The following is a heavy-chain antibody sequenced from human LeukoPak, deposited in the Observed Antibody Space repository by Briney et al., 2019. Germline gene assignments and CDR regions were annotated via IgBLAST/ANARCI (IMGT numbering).Heavy chain of an antibody. CDR2: IYHSGST. CDR1: GGSISSNSYY. CDR3: ARVVWFGENRTYYFDY. Sequence: SETLSLTCTVSGGSISSNSYYWGWIRQPPGKGLEWIGSIYHSGSTYYNPSLKSRVTISVDTSKNQFSLKLSSVTAADTAVYYCARVVWFGENRTYYFDYWGQGTLVTVSS. J-gene: IGHJ4*02. D-gene: IGHD3-10*01. V-gene: IGHV4-39*07.